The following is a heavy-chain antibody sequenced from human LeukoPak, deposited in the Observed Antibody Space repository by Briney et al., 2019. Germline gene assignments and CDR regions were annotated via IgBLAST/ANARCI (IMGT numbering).Heavy chain of an antibody. CDR1: GFTFSSFA. Sequence: PGGSLRLSCAASGFTFSSFAMHWVRQAPGKGLEWVAFIRYDGSNKHYADSMKGRFTVSRDNSKNTLYLQMKSLRAEDTAVYYCAKGGGYEAQYYYYYLDVWGKGTTVTISS. CDR2: IRYDGSNK. V-gene: IGHV3-30*02. D-gene: IGHD5-12*01. CDR3: AKGGGYEAQYYYYYLDV. J-gene: IGHJ6*03.